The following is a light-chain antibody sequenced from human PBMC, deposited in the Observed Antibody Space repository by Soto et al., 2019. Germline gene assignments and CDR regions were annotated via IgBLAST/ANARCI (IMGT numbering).Light chain of an antibody. V-gene: IGKV4-1*01. CDR1: QSVLYSSNNKNY. Sequence: DIVMTQSPDSLAVSLGERATINCKSSQSVLYSSNNKNYLAWYQQKPGQPPKLLIYWASTRESGVPDRFSRSGCGTDFALAISSLQAEDVAVYYGQQYYSTPVQFGQGTRLEIK. CDR3: QQYYSTPVQ. J-gene: IGKJ5*01. CDR2: WAS.